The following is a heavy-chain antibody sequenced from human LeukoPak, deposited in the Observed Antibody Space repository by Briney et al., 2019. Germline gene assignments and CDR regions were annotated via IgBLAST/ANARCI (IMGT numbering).Heavy chain of an antibody. CDR3: ARELITFGGVIVNGAFDI. CDR2: IYSGGST. CDR1: GFTVSSNY. D-gene: IGHD3-16*02. J-gene: IGHJ3*02. V-gene: IGHV3-53*01. Sequence: GGSLRLSCAAAGFTVSSNYMSWVRQAPGKELEWVSDIYSGGSTYYADSVKGRFTISRDNSKNTLYLQMNSLRAEDTAVYYCARELITFGGVIVNGAFDIWGQGTMLTVSS.